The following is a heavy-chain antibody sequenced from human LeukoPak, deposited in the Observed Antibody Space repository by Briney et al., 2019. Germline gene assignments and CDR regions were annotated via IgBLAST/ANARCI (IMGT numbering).Heavy chain of an antibody. D-gene: IGHD6-6*01. CDR1: GFTFSSYA. V-gene: IGHV3-23*01. Sequence: GGSLRLSCAASGFTFSSYAMSWVRQAPGKGLEWVSAISGSGGSTYYADSVKGRFTISRDNSKNTLYLQMNSLRAEDTAVYYCAKAMGGFSSSPPDYWGQGTLVTVSS. CDR3: AKAMGGFSSSPPDY. J-gene: IGHJ4*02. CDR2: ISGSGGST.